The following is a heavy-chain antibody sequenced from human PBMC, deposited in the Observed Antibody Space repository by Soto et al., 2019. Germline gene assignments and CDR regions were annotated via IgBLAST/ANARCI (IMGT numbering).Heavy chain of an antibody. CDR1: GFTFSSYG. V-gene: IGHV3-30*18. D-gene: IGHD3-3*01. J-gene: IGHJ6*02. CDR2: ISYDGSNK. Sequence: GGSLRLSCATSGFTFSSYGMHWVRQAPGKGLEWVAVISYDGSNKYYADSVKGRSTISRDNSKNTLYLQMNSLRAEDTAVYYCAKGRPRITIFGVVGHYYYGMDVWGQGTTVTVSS. CDR3: AKGRPRITIFGVVGHYYYGMDV.